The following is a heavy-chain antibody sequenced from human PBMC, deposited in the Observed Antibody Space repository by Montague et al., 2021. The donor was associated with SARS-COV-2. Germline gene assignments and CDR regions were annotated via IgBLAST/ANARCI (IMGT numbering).Heavy chain of an antibody. Sequence: SETLSLTCTVSGGSISPYYWSWIRQSPGKGLECIGYTSYSGSTDYNPSLKSRVTISIDTSKNQFSLKLSSVTAGDTAVYYCARWGEYYDSPYYYYAMDVWGQGATVTVSS. CDR3: ARWGEYYDSPYYYYAMDV. V-gene: IGHV4-59*12. CDR1: GGSISPYY. J-gene: IGHJ6*02. CDR2: TSYSGST. D-gene: IGHD3-3*01.